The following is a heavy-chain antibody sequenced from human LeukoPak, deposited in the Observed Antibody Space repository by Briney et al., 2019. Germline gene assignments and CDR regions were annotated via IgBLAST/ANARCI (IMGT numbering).Heavy chain of an antibody. Sequence: GGSLRLSCAASGFTFSSYAMHWVRQAPGKGLEWVAVISYDGSNKYYADSVKGRFTISRDNSKNTLYLQMNSLRAEDTVVYYCARDVEMATITFVDYWGQGTLVTVSS. CDR3: ARDVEMATITFVDY. CDR2: ISYDGSNK. V-gene: IGHV3-30*04. J-gene: IGHJ4*02. CDR1: GFTFSSYA. D-gene: IGHD5-24*01.